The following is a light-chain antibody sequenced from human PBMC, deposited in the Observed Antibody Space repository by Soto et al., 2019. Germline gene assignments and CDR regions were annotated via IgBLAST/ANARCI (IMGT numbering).Light chain of an antibody. J-gene: IGKJ1*01. Sequence: DIQMTQSPSTLSGSVGDRVTITCRASQTISSWLAWYQQKPGKAPKLLIYKASTLKSGVPSRFSGSGSGTEVTLTISSLQPDDFATYACQHYNSYSEAFGQGNKVELK. CDR3: QHYNSYSEA. CDR2: KAS. CDR1: QTISSW. V-gene: IGKV1-5*03.